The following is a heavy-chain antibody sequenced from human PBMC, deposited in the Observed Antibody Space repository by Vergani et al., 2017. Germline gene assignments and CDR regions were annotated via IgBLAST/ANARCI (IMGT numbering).Heavy chain of an antibody. J-gene: IGHJ3*02. D-gene: IGHD4-23*01. Sequence: QVQLVQSGAEVKKPGASVKVSCKASGYTFTGYYMHWVRQAPGQGLEWMGWINPNSGGTNYAQKLQGRVTMTTDTSTSTAYMELRSLRSDDTAVYYCARGLDYGGNSNDAFDIWGQGTMVTVSS. CDR3: ARGLDYGGNSNDAFDI. CDR1: GYTFTGYY. V-gene: IGHV1-2*02. CDR2: INPNSGGT.